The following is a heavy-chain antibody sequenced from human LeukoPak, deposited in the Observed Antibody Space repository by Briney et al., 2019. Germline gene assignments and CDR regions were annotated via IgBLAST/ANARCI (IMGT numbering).Heavy chain of an antibody. D-gene: IGHD2-2*01. Sequence: ASVKVSCKASGYTFTSYGISWVRQAPGQGLEWMGWISAYNGNTNYAQKLQGRVTMTTDTSTSTAYTELRSLRSDDTAVYYCARDVVVPAAIAFSWFDPWGQGTLVTVSS. CDR2: ISAYNGNT. CDR3: ARDVVVPAAIAFSWFDP. V-gene: IGHV1-18*01. CDR1: GYTFTSYG. J-gene: IGHJ5*02.